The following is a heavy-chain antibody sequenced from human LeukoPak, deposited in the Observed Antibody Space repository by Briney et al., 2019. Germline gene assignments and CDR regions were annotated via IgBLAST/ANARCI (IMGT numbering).Heavy chain of an antibody. CDR2: INHSGST. Sequence: SETLSLTCAVYGGSFRDYFWTWVRHTPGKGLEWIGEINHSGSTTYNPSLKSRVSISVDVSKKQFSLKLTSVTAADTALYYCVRGGPHRRGCSGLQTWGQGAQVTV. CDR1: GGSFRDYF. CDR3: VRGGPHRRGCSGLQT. V-gene: IGHV4-34*01. J-gene: IGHJ5*02. D-gene: IGHD5-12*01.